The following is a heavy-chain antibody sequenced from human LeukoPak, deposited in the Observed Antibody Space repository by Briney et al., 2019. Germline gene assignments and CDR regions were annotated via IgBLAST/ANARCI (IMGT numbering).Heavy chain of an antibody. Sequence: PSETLSLTCAVYGGSFSSYYWGWIRQPPGKGLEWIGSIYYSGSTYYNPSLKSRVTISVDTSKNQFSLKLSSVTAADTAVYYCASTYGGRYYYMDVWGKGTTVTISS. CDR2: IYYSGST. J-gene: IGHJ6*03. CDR3: ASTYGGRYYYMDV. D-gene: IGHD3-16*01. CDR1: GGSFSSYY. V-gene: IGHV4-39*01.